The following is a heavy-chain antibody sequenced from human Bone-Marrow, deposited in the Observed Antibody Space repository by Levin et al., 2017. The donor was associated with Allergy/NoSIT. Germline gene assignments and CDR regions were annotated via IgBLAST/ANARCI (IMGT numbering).Heavy chain of an antibody. CDR1: GFTVSNNQ. CDR2: IYSNGVT. D-gene: IGHD6-6*01. J-gene: IGHJ4*02. V-gene: IGHV3-66*01. Sequence: PGESLKISCAASGFTVSNNQMNWVRQFPGKGLEWVSLIYSNGVTNYADSVKGRFIISRDNSKNTLYLQMNSLRVEDTAVYYCARDGQGHSSSPYWGQGTLVTVSS. CDR3: ARDGQGHSSSPY.